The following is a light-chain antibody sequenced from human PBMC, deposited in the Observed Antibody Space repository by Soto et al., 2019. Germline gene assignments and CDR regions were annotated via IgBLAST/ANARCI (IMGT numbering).Light chain of an antibody. Sequence: EIVLTQSPAILSMSPGERATPSCRASQSVSSYFAWYQQKPGQAPRLLIYDASNRATGVPARFSGSGSGTDFTLTISSLEPEDFAVYYCQQRRYWPGTFGQGTKV. J-gene: IGKJ1*01. CDR3: QQRRYWPGT. CDR2: DAS. CDR1: QSVSSY. V-gene: IGKV3-11*01.